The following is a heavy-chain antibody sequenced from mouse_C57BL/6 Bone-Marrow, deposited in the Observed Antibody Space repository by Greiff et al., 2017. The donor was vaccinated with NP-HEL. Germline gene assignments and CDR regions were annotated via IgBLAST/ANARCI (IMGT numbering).Heavy chain of an antibody. J-gene: IGHJ4*01. CDR2: IRSKSSNYAT. Sequence: GGGLVQPNGSLKLSCAASGFTFNTYAMHWVRQAPGKGLEWVARIRSKSSNYATYYADSVKDRFTISRDDSQSMLYLQMNNLKTEDTAMYYCVRVDAMGLRRYAMDYWGQGTSVTVSS. V-gene: IGHV10-3*01. CDR1: GFTFNTYA. D-gene: IGHD2-4*01. CDR3: VRVDAMGLRRYAMDY.